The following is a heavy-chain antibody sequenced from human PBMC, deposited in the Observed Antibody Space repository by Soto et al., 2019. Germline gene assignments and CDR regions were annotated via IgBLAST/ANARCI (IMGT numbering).Heavy chain of an antibody. V-gene: IGHV5-10-1*01. CDR1: GYSFAGYW. CDR2: IDPSDSQT. J-gene: IGHJ4*02. CDR3: ARQIYDSDTGPNFQYYFDS. Sequence: PGESLKISCKGSGYSFAGYWITWVRQKPGKGLEGMGRIDPSDSQTYYSPSFRGHVTISVTKSITTVFLQWSSLRASDTAMYYCARQIYDSDTGPNFQYYFDSWGQGTPVTVS. D-gene: IGHD3-22*01.